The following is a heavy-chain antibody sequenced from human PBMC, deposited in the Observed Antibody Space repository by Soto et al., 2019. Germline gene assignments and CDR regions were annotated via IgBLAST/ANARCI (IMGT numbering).Heavy chain of an antibody. V-gene: IGHV3-53*01. CDR3: TGDTDSSGYPGGAAY. CDR1: GFTVSGNY. Sequence: GGSLRLSCAASGFTVSGNYMSWVRQAPGKGLEWVSILYTGGSTYYADSAKGRFTISRDNSKNTLYLQMNSLRAEDTAVYYCTGDTDSSGYPGGAAYWGQGTPVTVSS. CDR2: LYTGGST. D-gene: IGHD3-22*01. J-gene: IGHJ4*02.